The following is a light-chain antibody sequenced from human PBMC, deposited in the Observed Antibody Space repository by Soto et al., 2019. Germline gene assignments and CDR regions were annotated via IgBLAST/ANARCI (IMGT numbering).Light chain of an antibody. CDR2: AAS. J-gene: IGKJ1*01. CDR3: QQSNFFPWT. CDR1: QTISNY. Sequence: DVQMTQSPSSLFASIGDRVTITCRASQTISNYLNWYRQKPGKAPELLIYAASSLHSGVPSRFSGSGSGTDFTLTISSLQTEDFATYTCQQSNFFPWTFGQWTKVE. V-gene: IGKV1-39*01.